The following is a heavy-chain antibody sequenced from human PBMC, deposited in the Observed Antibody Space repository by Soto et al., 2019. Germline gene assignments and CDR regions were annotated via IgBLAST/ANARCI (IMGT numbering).Heavy chain of an antibody. CDR3: ARNKVLEWLPPFWFDP. D-gene: IGHD3-3*01. CDR1: GGSISSGGYY. V-gene: IGHV4-31*02. CDR2: IYYSGST. Sequence: PSETLSLTCTVSGGSISSGGYYWSWIRQHPGKGLEWIGYIYYSGSTYYNPSLKSRVTISVDTSKNQFSLKLSSVTAADTAVYYCARNKVLEWLPPFWFDPWGQGTLVTVSS. J-gene: IGHJ5*02.